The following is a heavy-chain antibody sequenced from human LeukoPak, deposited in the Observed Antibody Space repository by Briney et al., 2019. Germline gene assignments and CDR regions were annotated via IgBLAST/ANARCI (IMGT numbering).Heavy chain of an antibody. J-gene: IGHJ4*02. CDR3: ARGLDHSGIMDYFDY. CDR1: GGSFSGYY. Sequence: SETLSLTCAVYGGSFSGYYWSWIRQPPGKGLEWIGEINHSGSTNYNPSLKSRVTISVDTSKNQFSLKLSSVTAADTAVYYCARGLDHSGIMDYFDYWGQGTLVTVSS. D-gene: IGHD3-10*01. V-gene: IGHV4-34*01. CDR2: INHSGST.